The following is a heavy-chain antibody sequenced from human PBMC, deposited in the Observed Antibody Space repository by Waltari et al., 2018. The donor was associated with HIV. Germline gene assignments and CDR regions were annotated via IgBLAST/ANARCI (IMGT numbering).Heavy chain of an antibody. V-gene: IGHV1-69*01. CDR2: LIPVFKTP. CDR3: ARGGAYIGTNFLDF. J-gene: IGHJ4*02. CDR1: GGTFRNYA. Sequence: QVQLVQSGAEVKKTGSSVKVSCKVSGGTFRNYAINWVRQAPEQGLQWMGGLIPVFKTPKYARDFQGRLTITADESTSTAHMELNNLRSDDTAIYYCARGGAYIGTNFLDFWGQGTMVKVSS. D-gene: IGHD2-21*01.